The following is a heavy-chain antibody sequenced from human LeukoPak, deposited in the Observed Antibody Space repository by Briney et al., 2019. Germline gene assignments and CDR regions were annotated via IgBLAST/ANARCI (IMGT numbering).Heavy chain of an antibody. Sequence: ASVTVSFKASGYTFTGYYMHWVRQAPGQGLEWMGWINPNSGGTNYAQKFQGRVTMTRDTSISTAYMELSRLRSDDTAVYYCARVDSSGYYYYYYMDVWGKGTTVTVSS. D-gene: IGHD3-3*01. V-gene: IGHV1-2*02. CDR1: GYTFTGYY. CDR2: INPNSGGT. J-gene: IGHJ6*03. CDR3: ARVDSSGYYYYYYMDV.